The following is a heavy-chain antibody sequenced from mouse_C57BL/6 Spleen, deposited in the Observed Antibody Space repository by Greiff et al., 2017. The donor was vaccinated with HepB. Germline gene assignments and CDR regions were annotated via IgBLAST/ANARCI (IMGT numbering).Heavy chain of an antibody. CDR3: ARREKFYSNYVRYAMDY. J-gene: IGHJ4*01. D-gene: IGHD2-5*01. V-gene: IGHV1-26*01. CDR1: GYTFTDYY. CDR2: INPNNGGT. Sequence: EVQLQQSGPELVKPGASVKISCKASGYTFTDYYMNWVKQSHGKSLEWIGDINPNNGGTSYNQKFKGKATLTVDKSSSTAYMELRSLTSEDSAVYYCARREKFYSNYVRYAMDYWGQGTSVTVSS.